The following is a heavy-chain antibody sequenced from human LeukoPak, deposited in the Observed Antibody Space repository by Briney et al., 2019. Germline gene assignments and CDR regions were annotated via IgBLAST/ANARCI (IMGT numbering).Heavy chain of an antibody. CDR3: ARAKRNAFDI. V-gene: IGHV3-48*01. Sequence: GGSLRLSCAASGFTLSNYSMNWVRQAPGKGLEWVSYISRSSSIIYYADSVKGRFTISRDNAKSSLYLQMNSLRAEDTAVYYCARAKRNAFDIWGQGTMVTVSS. CDR1: GFTLSNYS. CDR2: ISRSSSII. J-gene: IGHJ3*02.